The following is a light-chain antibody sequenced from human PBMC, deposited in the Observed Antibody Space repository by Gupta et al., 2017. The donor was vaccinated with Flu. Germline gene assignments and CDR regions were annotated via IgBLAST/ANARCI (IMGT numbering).Light chain of an antibody. V-gene: IGKV3-20*01. CDR3: QLYGSSAKT. J-gene: IGKJ2*01. CDR1: QSVSSNY. CDR2: GAS. Sequence: ESATLSCRTSQSVSSNYLAWYQQKPGQAPRLLIYGASSRATGIPDRFSGSASGTDFTLTISRLEPEDFAVYYCQLYGSSAKTFGQGTKLEIK.